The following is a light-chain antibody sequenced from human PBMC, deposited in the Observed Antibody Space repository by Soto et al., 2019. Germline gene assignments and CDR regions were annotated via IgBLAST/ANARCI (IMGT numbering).Light chain of an antibody. J-gene: IGKJ1*01. CDR2: GAT. CDR3: QQYGSTPVT. V-gene: IGKV3-20*01. CDR1: QSVSNNF. Sequence: EIVLTQSPGTLSLSPGEGDTLSCRASQSVSNNFLAWYQQKPGQAPRLLIYGATIRATGIPDRFSGSGSGTDFTLTISRLEPEDFAVYYCQQYGSTPVTFGQGTKVEIK.